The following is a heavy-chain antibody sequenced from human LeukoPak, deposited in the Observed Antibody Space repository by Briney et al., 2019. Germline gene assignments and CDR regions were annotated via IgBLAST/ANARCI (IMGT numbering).Heavy chain of an antibody. V-gene: IGHV1-2*02. Sequence: ASVKVSCTPSGYTFTGYYMHWVRQAPGQGLEWMGWINPNSGGTNYAQKFQGRVTMTRDTSISTAYMELSRLRSDDTAVYYCARDYDILTGYYYYCGMDVWGQGTTVTVSS. J-gene: IGHJ6*02. D-gene: IGHD3-9*01. CDR1: GYTFTGYY. CDR2: INPNSGGT. CDR3: ARDYDILTGYYYYCGMDV.